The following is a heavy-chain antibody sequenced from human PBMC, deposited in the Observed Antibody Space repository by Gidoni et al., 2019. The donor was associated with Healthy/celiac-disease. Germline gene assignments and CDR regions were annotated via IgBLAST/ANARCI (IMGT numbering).Heavy chain of an antibody. D-gene: IGHD3-3*01. CDR2: INHSGST. V-gene: IGHV4-34*01. CDR1: GGSFSGYY. CDR3: ARGGGLHNVLRFLEWSGGYYYYYYMDV. Sequence: QVQLQQWGAGPLKPSETLSLTCAVYGGSFSGYYWSWIRQPPGKGLEWIGEINHSGSTNYNPSLKSRVTISVDTSKNQFSLKLSSVTAADTAVYYCARGGGLHNVLRFLEWSGGYYYYYYMDVWGKGTTVTVSS. J-gene: IGHJ6*03.